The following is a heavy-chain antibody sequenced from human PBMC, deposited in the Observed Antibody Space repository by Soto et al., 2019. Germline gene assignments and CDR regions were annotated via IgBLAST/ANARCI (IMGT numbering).Heavy chain of an antibody. CDR1: GFTFSSYA. D-gene: IGHD4-17*01. J-gene: IGHJ2*01. Sequence: EVQLLESGGGLVQPGGSLRLSCAASGFTFSSYAMSWVRQAPGKGLEWVSAISGSGGSTYYADSVKGRFTISRDNSKKTLYLQMNSLRAEDTAVYYCAKDASGSTVNTWALFFWYFDLWGRGTLVTVSS. CDR2: ISGSGGST. V-gene: IGHV3-23*01. CDR3: AKDASGSTVNTWALFFWYFDL.